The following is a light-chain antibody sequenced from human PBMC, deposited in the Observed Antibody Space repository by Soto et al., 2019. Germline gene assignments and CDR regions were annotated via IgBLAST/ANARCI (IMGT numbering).Light chain of an antibody. CDR3: QQYHDLFPWT. CDR2: AAS. Sequence: DIQMTQSPSSLSASVGDRVTVTCQASQDICNYLNWYQHKAGKAPKLLISAASNLQTGVPSRLSGSGSGTDFTFTITSLQPEDIATYYCQQYHDLFPWTFGQGTKVEI. J-gene: IGKJ1*01. CDR1: QDICNY. V-gene: IGKV1-33*01.